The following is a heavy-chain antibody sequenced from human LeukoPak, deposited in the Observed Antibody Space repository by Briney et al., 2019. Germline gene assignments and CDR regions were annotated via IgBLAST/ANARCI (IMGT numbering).Heavy chain of an antibody. D-gene: IGHD3-22*01. CDR3: ARVRGGGGCYDNSGYYRVCRDDAFDI. V-gene: IGHV4-30-4*01. J-gene: IGHJ3*02. CDR1: GGSISSGDYY. Sequence: SSQTLSLTCTVSGGSISSGDYYWSWIRQPPGKGLEWIGSIYYSGSTYYNPSLKSRLTISVDTSKNQFSLNLTSVTAAATAVYYFARVRGGGGCYDNSGYYRVCRDDAFDIWGQGTMVTVSS. CDR2: IYYSGST.